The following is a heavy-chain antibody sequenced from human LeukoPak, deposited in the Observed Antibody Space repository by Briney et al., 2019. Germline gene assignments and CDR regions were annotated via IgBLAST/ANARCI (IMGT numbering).Heavy chain of an antibody. CDR1: GFTFSSYG. Sequence: GGSLRLSCAASGFTFSSYGMHWVRQAPGKGLEWVAVIWYDGSNKYYADSVKGRFTISRDNSKNTLYLQMNSLRAEDTAVYYCERAVFAAYFDYWGQGTLVTVSS. J-gene: IGHJ4*02. D-gene: IGHD3-3*02. V-gene: IGHV3-33*01. CDR3: ERAVFAAYFDY. CDR2: IWYDGSNK.